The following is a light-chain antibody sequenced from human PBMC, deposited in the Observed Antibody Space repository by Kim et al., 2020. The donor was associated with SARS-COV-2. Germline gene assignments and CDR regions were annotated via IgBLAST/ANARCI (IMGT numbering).Light chain of an antibody. CDR3: NSRDSNDNVV. CDR2: GKN. CDR1: SLRSYY. Sequence: DLGKTVRITCQGDSLRSYYATWYQQKPGQAPIVVIYGKNNRPSGIPDRFSGSSSGNTASLTITGTQAGDEADYYCNSRDSNDNVVFGGGTQLTVL. V-gene: IGLV3-19*01. J-gene: IGLJ2*01.